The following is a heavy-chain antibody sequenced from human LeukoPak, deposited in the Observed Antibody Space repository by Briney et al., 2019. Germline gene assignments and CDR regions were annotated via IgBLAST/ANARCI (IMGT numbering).Heavy chain of an antibody. J-gene: IGHJ4*02. Sequence: GGSLRLSCAASGFTFSSYGMHWVRQAPGKGLEWVAFIRHDGSNKYYADSVKGRFTISRDNSKNTLYLQMNSLRAEDTAVYYCAKGGEWEPFDYWGQGTLVTVSS. CDR2: IRHDGSNK. D-gene: IGHD3-16*01. V-gene: IGHV3-30*02. CDR3: AKGGEWEPFDY. CDR1: GFTFSSYG.